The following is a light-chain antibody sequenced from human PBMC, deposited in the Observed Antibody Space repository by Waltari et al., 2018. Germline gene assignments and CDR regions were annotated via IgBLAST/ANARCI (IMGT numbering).Light chain of an antibody. CDR2: DAS. Sequence: EIVLTQPPAPLALAPGERATLSCRASQSVSSYLAWYQQKPGQAPRLLIYDASNRATGIPARFSGSGSGTDFTLTISSLEPEDFAVYYCQQRSNWPITFGQGTRLEIK. J-gene: IGKJ5*01. V-gene: IGKV3-11*01. CDR3: QQRSNWPIT. CDR1: QSVSSY.